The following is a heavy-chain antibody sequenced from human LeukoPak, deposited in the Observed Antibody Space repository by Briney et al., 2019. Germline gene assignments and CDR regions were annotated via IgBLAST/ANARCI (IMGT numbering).Heavy chain of an antibody. D-gene: IGHD6-19*01. V-gene: IGHV3-74*01. J-gene: IGHJ4*02. CDR2: IHSDGRTT. CDR3: ARGRGWNPDY. Sequence: GGSLRLSCAASGFTFRSYWMHWVRQAPGKGLVWVSLIHSDGRTTNYADSVKGRFTISRDNAKNTLFLQMNSLRAEDTAVYYCARGRGWNPDYWGQGTLVTVFS. CDR1: GFTFRSYW.